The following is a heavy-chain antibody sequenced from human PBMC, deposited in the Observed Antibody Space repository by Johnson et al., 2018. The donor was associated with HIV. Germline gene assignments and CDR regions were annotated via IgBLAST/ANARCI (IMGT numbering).Heavy chain of an antibody. CDR1: GFTFSSYA. Sequence: VQLVESGGGLVQPGGSLRLSCAASGFTFSSYAMHWVRQAPGKGLEWVAVISYDGSNKYYADSVKGRFTISRDNSKNTLYLQMNSLRAEETAVYYCASGRWSDGNNPTGAFDIWGQGTMVTVSS. D-gene: IGHD5-24*01. V-gene: IGHV3-30-3*01. CDR2: ISYDGSNK. J-gene: IGHJ3*02. CDR3: ASGRWSDGNNPTGAFDI.